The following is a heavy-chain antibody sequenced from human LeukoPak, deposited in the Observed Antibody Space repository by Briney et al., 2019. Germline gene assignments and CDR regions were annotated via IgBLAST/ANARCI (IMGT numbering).Heavy chain of an antibody. CDR1: GGSISSSSYY. CDR2: IYYSGST. CDR3: ARTIQPANQAFDI. V-gene: IGHV4-39*01. J-gene: IGHJ3*02. Sequence: SGPGLVKPSETLSLTCTVSGGSISSSSYYWGWIRQPPGKGLEWIGSIYYSGSTYYNPSLKSRVTISVDTSKNQFSLKLSSVTAADTAVYYCARTIQPANQAFDIWGQGTMVTVSS. D-gene: IGHD1-14*01.